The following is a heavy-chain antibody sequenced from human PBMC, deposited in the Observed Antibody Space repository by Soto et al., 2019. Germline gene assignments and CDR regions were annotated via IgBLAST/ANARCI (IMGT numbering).Heavy chain of an antibody. CDR3: ARWTGYFYGLDY. CDR1: GFSITSGGYS. J-gene: IGHJ4*02. CDR2: IYHSGTT. D-gene: IGHD5-18*01. V-gene: IGHV4-30-2*01. Sequence: SETLSLTCAVSGFSITSGGYSWSWIRQPPGKGLEWIGYIYHSGTTYYNPSLKSRVTILVDRSKNQYSLKLTSVTAADTAVYYCARWTGYFYGLDYWGRGTLVTDSS.